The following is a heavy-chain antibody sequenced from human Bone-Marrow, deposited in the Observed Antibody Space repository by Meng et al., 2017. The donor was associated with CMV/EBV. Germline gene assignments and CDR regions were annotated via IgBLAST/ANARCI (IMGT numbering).Heavy chain of an antibody. D-gene: IGHD2/OR15-2a*01. Sequence: GGSLRLSCAASGSTFTNAWMSWVRQAPGKGLEWVAVISYDGSNKYYADSVKGRFTISRDNSKHTLYLQMNSLRAEDTAVYYCARDFYSVFDYWGQGTLVTVSS. CDR2: ISYDGSNK. CDR1: GSTFTNAW. J-gene: IGHJ4*02. CDR3: ARDFYSVFDY. V-gene: IGHV3-30*03.